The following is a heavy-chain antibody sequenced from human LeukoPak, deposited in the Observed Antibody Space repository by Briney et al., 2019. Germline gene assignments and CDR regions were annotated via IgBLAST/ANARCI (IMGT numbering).Heavy chain of an antibody. CDR3: AGGTTGGYNHYYYYYMDV. CDR1: GGSISSYY. V-gene: IGHV4-59*01. Sequence: SETLSLTCTVSGGSISSYYWSWIRQPPGKGLEWIGYIYYGGSTNYNPSLKSRVTISVDKSKNQFSLKLSSVTAADTAVYYCAGGTTGGYNHYYYYYMDVWGKGTTVTVSS. J-gene: IGHJ6*03. D-gene: IGHD3-9*01. CDR2: IYYGGST.